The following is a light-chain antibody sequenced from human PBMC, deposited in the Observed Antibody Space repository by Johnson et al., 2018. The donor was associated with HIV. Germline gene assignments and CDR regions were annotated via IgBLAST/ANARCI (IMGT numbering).Light chain of an antibody. V-gene: IGLV1-51*01. J-gene: IGLJ1*01. CDR1: SSNIGNNY. Sequence: QSVLTQPPSVSAAPGQKVTISCSGSSSNIGNNYVSWYQQLPGTAPKLLIYDNNKRPSGLPDRFSGSKSGPSATLGTHGLPTGDEADYYCGTWDSSLSAGCVFGTGTKVTVL. CDR2: DNN. CDR3: GTWDSSLSAGCV.